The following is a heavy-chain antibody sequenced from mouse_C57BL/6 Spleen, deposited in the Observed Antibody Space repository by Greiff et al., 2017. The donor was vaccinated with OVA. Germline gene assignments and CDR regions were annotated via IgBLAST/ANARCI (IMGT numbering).Heavy chain of an antibody. J-gene: IGHJ4*01. CDR2: INPSSGYT. Sequence: VQLQQSGAELAKPGASVKLSCKASGYTFTSYWMHWVKQRPGQGLEWIGYINPSSGYTKYNQKFKDKATLTADKSSSTAYMQLSSLTYEDSAVYYCATIYYGNYEAMDYWGQGTSVTVSS. D-gene: IGHD2-1*01. CDR1: GYTFTSYW. V-gene: IGHV1-7*01. CDR3: ATIYYGNYEAMDY.